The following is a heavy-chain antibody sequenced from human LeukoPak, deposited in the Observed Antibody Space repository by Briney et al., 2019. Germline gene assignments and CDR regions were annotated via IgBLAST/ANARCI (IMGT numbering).Heavy chain of an antibody. V-gene: IGHV4-39*01. J-gene: IGHJ6*02. Sequence: PSETLSLTCTVSGGSISSSRYYWGWIRQPPGTGLEWIGSIYYSGSTYYNPSLKSRVTISVDTSKNQFSLKLSSVTAADTAVYYCAGSVRGVPGTYYYYGMDVWGQGTTVTVSS. CDR3: AGSVRGVPGTYYYYGMDV. D-gene: IGHD3-10*01. CDR2: IYYSGST. CDR1: GGSISSSRYY.